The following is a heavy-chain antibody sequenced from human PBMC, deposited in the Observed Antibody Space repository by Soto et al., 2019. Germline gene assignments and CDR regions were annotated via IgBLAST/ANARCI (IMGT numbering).Heavy chain of an antibody. J-gene: IGHJ3*02. CDR3: ATAYVYDFENSNYYRDAFDI. V-gene: IGHV5-51*01. CDR2: IYPGDSDT. D-gene: IGHD3-22*01. Sequence: GESLKISCKGSGYSFTSYWIGWVRQMPGKGLEWMGIIYPGDSDTRYSPSFQGQVTISADKSISTAYLQRSSLKASDTALYYCATAYVYDFENSNYYRDAFDIWGQGTLVTVSS. CDR1: GYSFTSYW.